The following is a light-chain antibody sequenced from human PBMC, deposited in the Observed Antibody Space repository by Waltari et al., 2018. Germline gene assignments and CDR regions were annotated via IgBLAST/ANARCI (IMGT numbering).Light chain of an antibody. CDR2: KAS. CDR3: QQYNSYPWT. V-gene: IGKV1-5*03. CDR1: QSISSW. Sequence: DIQMTQSPSTLSASVGERVTITCRASQSISSWLDWYQQKPGKAPKLLIYKASSLESGVPSRLSGSGSGTEFTLTISSLQPDDFATYYCQQYNSYPWTFGQGTKVEIK. J-gene: IGKJ1*01.